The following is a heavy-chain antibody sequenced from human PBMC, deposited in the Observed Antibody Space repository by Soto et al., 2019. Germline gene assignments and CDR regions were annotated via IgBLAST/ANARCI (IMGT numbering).Heavy chain of an antibody. CDR3: AKVGPYESGSYMFRYDWCGP. Sequence: EVQLMESGGGLMQPGGSPRLSCAAAGFSVSTSPISWVRQAPGKGLEWVSVIYSGGATHYAVSVKGRLIISRDKSTNTVDLQMNSLRAEDTAVYYCAKVGPYESGSYMFRYDWCGPWGPGTRVTVSS. CDR2: IYSGGAT. D-gene: IGHD3-10*01. CDR1: GFSVSTSP. V-gene: IGHV3-53*01. J-gene: IGHJ5*02.